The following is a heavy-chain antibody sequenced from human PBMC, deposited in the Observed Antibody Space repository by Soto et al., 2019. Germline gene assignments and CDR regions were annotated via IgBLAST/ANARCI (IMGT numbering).Heavy chain of an antibody. CDR2: INHSGST. J-gene: IGHJ6*02. CDR3: ARGAYCSGGSCYTNGGYYGMDV. V-gene: IGHV4-34*01. CDR1: GGSFSGYY. D-gene: IGHD2-15*01. Sequence: SETLSLTCAVYGGSFSGYYWSWIRQPPGKGLEWIGEINHSGSTNYNPSLKSRVTISVDTSKNQFSLKLSSVTAADTAVYYCARGAYCSGGSCYTNGGYYGMDVWGQGTTVTVS.